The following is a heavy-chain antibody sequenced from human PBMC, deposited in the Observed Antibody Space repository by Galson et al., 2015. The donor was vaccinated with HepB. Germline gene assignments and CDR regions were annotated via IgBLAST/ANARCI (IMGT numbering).Heavy chain of an antibody. Sequence: QSGAEVKKPGESLKISCKGSGYSFTSYWIGWVRQMPGKGLEWMGIIYPGDSDTRYSPSFQGQVTISADKSISTAYLQWSSLKASDTAMYYCARPRGYDFWSGYYNGGDYFDYWGQGTLVTVSS. V-gene: IGHV5-51*01. CDR3: ARPRGYDFWSGYYNGGDYFDY. D-gene: IGHD3-3*01. J-gene: IGHJ4*02. CDR2: IYPGDSDT. CDR1: GYSFTSYW.